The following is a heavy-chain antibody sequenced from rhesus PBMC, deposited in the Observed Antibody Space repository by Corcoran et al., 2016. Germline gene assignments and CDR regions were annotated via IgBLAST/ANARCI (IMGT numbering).Heavy chain of an antibody. CDR1: GFSISTTGMG. V-gene: IGHV2-174*01. CDR2: IYWDDNK. J-gene: IGHJ4*01. D-gene: IGHD4-29*01. Sequence: QVTLKESGPALVKPTQTLTLTCTFSGFSISTTGMGLGWIRQPPRKALEWLALIYWDDNKNYSTTQKSRLTITKDTYKNQVVLTMTNKDPVDTATYYCERNFGSCFDYWGQGVLVTVSS. CDR3: ERNFGSCFDY.